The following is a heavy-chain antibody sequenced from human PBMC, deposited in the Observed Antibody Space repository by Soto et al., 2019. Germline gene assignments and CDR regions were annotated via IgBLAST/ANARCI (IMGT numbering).Heavy chain of an antibody. V-gene: IGHV4-30-4*01. CDR3: ARTDSSAFYSDY. CDR2: LYYSGNT. CDR1: GGSVTGVGYS. D-gene: IGHD6-19*01. J-gene: IGHJ4*02. Sequence: QVQLQESGPGLVKPSQTLSLTCSVSGGSVTGVGYSWSWIRQPPGKGLESIGYLYYSGNTYYNPSLKGRVPISVDTSKNQLSLQLSSVTAADTAVYYCARTDSSAFYSDYWGQGALVTVSS.